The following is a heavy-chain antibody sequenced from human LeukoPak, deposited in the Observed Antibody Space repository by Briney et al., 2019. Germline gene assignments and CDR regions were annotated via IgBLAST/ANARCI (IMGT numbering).Heavy chain of an antibody. CDR2: ISGSGGST. CDR3: AKDKEGGYDFPLEAFDI. D-gene: IGHD5-12*01. V-gene: IGHV3-23*01. J-gene: IGHJ3*02. CDR1: GFTFSSYA. Sequence: GGSLRLSCAASGFTFSSYAMSWVRQAPGKGLEWVSAISGSGGSTYYADSVKGRFTISRDNSKNTLYLQMNSLRAEDTAVYYCAKDKEGGYDFPLEAFDIWGQGTMVTVSS.